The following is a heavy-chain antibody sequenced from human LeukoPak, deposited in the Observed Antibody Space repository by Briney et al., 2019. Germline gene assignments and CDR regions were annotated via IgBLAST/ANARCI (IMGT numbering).Heavy chain of an antibody. V-gene: IGHV3-74*01. CDR1: GFTFSSYW. CDR3: ARGFTMVRGVIMIFDY. D-gene: IGHD3-10*01. CDR2: INSDGSST. J-gene: IGHJ4*02. Sequence: GGSLRLSCAASGFTFSSYWMHWVRQAPGKGLVWVSRINSDGSSTSYADSVKGRFTISRDNARNTLYLQMNSLRAEDTAVYYCARGFTMVRGVIMIFDYWGQGTLVTVSS.